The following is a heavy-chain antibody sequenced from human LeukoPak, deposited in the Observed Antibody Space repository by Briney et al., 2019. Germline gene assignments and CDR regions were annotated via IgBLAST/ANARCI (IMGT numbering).Heavy chain of an antibody. J-gene: IGHJ4*02. CDR1: GYTFTSYD. D-gene: IGHD7-27*01. V-gene: IGHV1-8*03. CDR2: MNPNSGNT. Sequence: ASVKVSCKASGYTFTSYDINWVRQATGQGLEWMGWMNPNSGNTGYAQKFQGRVTITRNTSISTAYMELSRLRSDDTAVYYCARDLGTGDYFDYWGQGTLVTVSS. CDR3: ARDLGTGDYFDY.